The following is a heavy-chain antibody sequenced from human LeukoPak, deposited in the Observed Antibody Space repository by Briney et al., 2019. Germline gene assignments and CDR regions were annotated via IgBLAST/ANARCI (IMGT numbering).Heavy chain of an antibody. CDR1: GFTFSSYW. CDR3: AKTPLKQLARGDV. Sequence: GGSLRLSCAASGFTFSSYWMSWVRQAPGKGLEWVANIKQDGSEKYYVDSVKGRFTISRDNAKNTLYLQMNSLRAEDTAVYYCAKTPLKQLARGDVWGKGTTVTVSS. CDR2: IKQDGSEK. V-gene: IGHV3-7*03. D-gene: IGHD6-13*01. J-gene: IGHJ6*04.